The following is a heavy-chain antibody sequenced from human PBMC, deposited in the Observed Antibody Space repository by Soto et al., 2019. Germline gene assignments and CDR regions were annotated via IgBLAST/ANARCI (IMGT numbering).Heavy chain of an antibody. CDR3: ARDSDRFLFAI. CDR1: GGSISSGGYS. CDR2: IYHSGST. Sequence: SETLSLSCAVSGGSISSGGYSWSWIRQPPGKGLEWIGYIYHSGSTYYNPSLKSRVTISVDRSKSQFSLKLSSVTAADTAVYYCARDSDRFLFAIWGQGTMVTVSS. V-gene: IGHV4-30-2*01. J-gene: IGHJ3*02.